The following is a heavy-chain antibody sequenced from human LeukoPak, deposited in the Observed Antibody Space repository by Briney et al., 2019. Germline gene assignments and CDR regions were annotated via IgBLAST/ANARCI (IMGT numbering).Heavy chain of an antibody. Sequence: PGGSLRLSCAASGFTFSNYAMSWVRQAPGKGLEWVSLISGSGASTYYPDSVKGRFTISRDNSKNTLSLQMNSLRAEDTAVYYCAPDLRGSASSLDDWGQGTLVTLSS. CDR2: ISGSGAST. J-gene: IGHJ4*02. CDR1: GFTFSNYA. D-gene: IGHD6-25*01. V-gene: IGHV3-23*01. CDR3: APDLRGSASSLDD.